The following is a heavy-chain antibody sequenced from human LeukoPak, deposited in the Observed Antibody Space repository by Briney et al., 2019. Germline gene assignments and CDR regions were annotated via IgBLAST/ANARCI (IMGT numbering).Heavy chain of an antibody. Sequence: GGSLRLSCAASGFTFSSYAMHRVRQAPGKRLEWVAVISYDGSNKYYADSVKGRFTISRDNSKNTLYLQMNSLRAEDTAVYYCARRVGATEGSLHFDYWGQGTLVTVSS. CDR3: ARRVGATEGSLHFDY. CDR1: GFTFSSYA. CDR2: ISYDGSNK. J-gene: IGHJ4*02. D-gene: IGHD1-26*01. V-gene: IGHV3-30-3*01.